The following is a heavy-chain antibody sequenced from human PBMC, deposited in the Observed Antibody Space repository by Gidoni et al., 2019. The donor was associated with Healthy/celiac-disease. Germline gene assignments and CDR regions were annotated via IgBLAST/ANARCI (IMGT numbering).Heavy chain of an antibody. CDR3: ARVHYGSGSYI. Sequence: QVQLQESGPGLVKPSETLSLTCTVSGGSISSYYWSWIRQPPGKGLEWIGYIYYSGSTNYNPSLKSRVTISVDTSKNQFSLKLSSVTAADTAVYYCARVHYGSGSYIWGQGTLVTVSS. V-gene: IGHV4-59*01. D-gene: IGHD3-10*01. J-gene: IGHJ4*02. CDR2: IYYSGST. CDR1: GGSISSYY.